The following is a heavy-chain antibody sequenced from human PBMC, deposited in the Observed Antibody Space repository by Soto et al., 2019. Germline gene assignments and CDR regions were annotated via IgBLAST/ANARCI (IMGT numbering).Heavy chain of an antibody. V-gene: IGHV4-34*01. D-gene: IGHD4-17*01. CDR2: INHSGST. J-gene: IGHJ6*02. CDR1: GGSFSGYY. Sequence: KPSETLSLTCAVYGGSFSGYYWSWIRQPPGKGLEWIGEINHSGSTNYNPSLKSRVTISVDTSKNQFSLKLSSVTAADTAVYYCARSVTTPQSVSYYYYGMDVWGQGTTVTVSS. CDR3: ARSVTTPQSVSYYYYGMDV.